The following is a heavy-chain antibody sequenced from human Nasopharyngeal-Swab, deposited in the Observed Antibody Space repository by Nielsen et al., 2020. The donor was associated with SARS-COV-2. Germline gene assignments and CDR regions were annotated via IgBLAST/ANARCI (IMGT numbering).Heavy chain of an antibody. Sequence: SETLSLTCTVSGGSISSSSYYWGWIRQPPGKGLEWIGSIYYSGSTYYNPSLKSRVTISVDTSKNQFSLKLSSVTAADTAVYYCASTRSGSYFPSKYYYGMDVWGQGTTVTVSS. CDR2: IYYSGST. J-gene: IGHJ6*02. V-gene: IGHV4-39*01. CDR3: ASTRSGSYFPSKYYYGMDV. CDR1: GGSISSSSYY. D-gene: IGHD3-10*01.